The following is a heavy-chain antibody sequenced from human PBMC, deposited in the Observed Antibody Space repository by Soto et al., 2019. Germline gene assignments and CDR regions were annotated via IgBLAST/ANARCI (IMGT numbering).Heavy chain of an antibody. J-gene: IGHJ4*02. CDR2: ISGSGGST. CDR3: AKDPAIVVVPAADY. D-gene: IGHD2-2*01. CDR1: GFTFSSYA. Sequence: GGSLRLSCAASGFTFSSYAMSWVRQAPGKGLEWVSAISGSGGSTYYADSVKGRFTISRDNSKNTLYLQMNSLRAEDTAVYSCAKDPAIVVVPAADYWGQGTLVTVSS. V-gene: IGHV3-23*01.